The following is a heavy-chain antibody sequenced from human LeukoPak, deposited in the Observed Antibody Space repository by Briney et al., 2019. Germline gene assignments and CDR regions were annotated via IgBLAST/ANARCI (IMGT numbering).Heavy chain of an antibody. Sequence: TGGSLRLSCAASGFSFSSYSMNWVRQAPGKGLEWISYIRRDGSRIYYADSVEGRFTISRDNAKNPLYLQMDSLRVEDTAVYYCTRDPHALDFWGQGTLVTVSS. CDR2: IRRDGSRI. CDR1: GFSFSSYS. V-gene: IGHV3-48*01. D-gene: IGHD2/OR15-2a*01. J-gene: IGHJ4*02. CDR3: TRDPHALDF.